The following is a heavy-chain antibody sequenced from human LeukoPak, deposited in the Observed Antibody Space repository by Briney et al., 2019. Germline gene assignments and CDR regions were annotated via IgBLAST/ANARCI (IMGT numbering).Heavy chain of an antibody. V-gene: IGHV3-11*05. D-gene: IGHD6-25*01. J-gene: IGHJ4*02. Sequence: GSLRLSCGASGFTFSDYYMSWIRPAPGKGLEWLSYISTSSSYTNYADSVKGRFTISRDNAKNSLYLQMNSLRAEDTAVYYCARGYSSADHWGQGTLVTVSS. CDR3: ARGYSSADH. CDR2: ISTSSSYT. CDR1: GFTFSDYY.